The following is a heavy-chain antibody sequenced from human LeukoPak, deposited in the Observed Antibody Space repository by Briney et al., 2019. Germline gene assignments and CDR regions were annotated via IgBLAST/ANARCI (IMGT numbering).Heavy chain of an antibody. CDR2: INPNSGGT. CDR1: GYTFTGYY. V-gene: IGHV1-2*02. CDR3: ARAFAPDSSGPFDY. Sequence: GASVKVSCKASGYTFTGYYMHWVRQAPGQGLEWMGWINPNSGGTNYAQKFQGRVTMTRDMSTSTVYMELSSLRSEDTAVYYCARAFAPDSSGPFDYWGQGTLVTVSS. J-gene: IGHJ4*02. D-gene: IGHD3-22*01.